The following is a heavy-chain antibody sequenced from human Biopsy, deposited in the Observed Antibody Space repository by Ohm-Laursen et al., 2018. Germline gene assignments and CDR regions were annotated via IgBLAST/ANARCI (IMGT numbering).Heavy chain of an antibody. CDR2: ISWNSVGI. CDR3: AKIHCSGGSCYPNAFDM. CDR1: GFTFDDYA. V-gene: IGHV3-9*01. Sequence: SLRLSCAASGFTFDDYAMHWVRQAPGKGLEWVSGISWNSVGIGYADSVKGRFTISRDNAKNFLYLEMNNLRPEDTALYYCAKIHCSGGSCYPNAFDMWGHGTRVTVSS. J-gene: IGHJ3*02. D-gene: IGHD2-15*01.